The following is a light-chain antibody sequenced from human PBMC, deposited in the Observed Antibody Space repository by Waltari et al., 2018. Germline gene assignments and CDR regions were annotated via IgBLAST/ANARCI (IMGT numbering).Light chain of an antibody. J-gene: IGKJ1*01. CDR1: QNIGHY. CDR2: ASS. V-gene: IGKV3-20*01. CDR3: QRHFRLPAT. Sequence: IVLTQSPGTLSLSPGGRATLSCRASQNIGHYLAWYQQKPGQAPRRLIYASSTRAADIPERFSGSGSGADFSLTIARLEPDDFAVYYCQRHFRLPATFDQGTKV.